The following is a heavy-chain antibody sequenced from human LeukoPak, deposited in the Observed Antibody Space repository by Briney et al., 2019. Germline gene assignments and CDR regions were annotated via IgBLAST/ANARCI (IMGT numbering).Heavy chain of an antibody. Sequence: SETLSLTCTVSGGSIRSYYWSWIRQPAGKGLEWIGRMYTSGSTNYNPSLKSRVTMSVDTSKNQFSLRMSSVTAAGTAVYYCARGPLPGGWNSQEYYFDYWGQGTLVTVSS. CDR2: MYTSGST. D-gene: IGHD3-16*01. J-gene: IGHJ4*02. CDR3: ARGPLPGGWNSQEYYFDY. V-gene: IGHV4-4*07. CDR1: GGSIRSYY.